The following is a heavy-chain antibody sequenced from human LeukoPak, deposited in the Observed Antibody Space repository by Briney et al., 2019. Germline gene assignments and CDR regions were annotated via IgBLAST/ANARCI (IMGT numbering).Heavy chain of an antibody. CDR2: FDPEDGET. D-gene: IGHD5-12*01. V-gene: IGHV1-24*01. CDR3: ATGPHVDIVATLKYPMDV. J-gene: IGHJ6*02. Sequence: GASVKVSCKVSGYTLTELSMHWVRQAPGKGLEWMGGFDPEDGETIYAQKFQGRVTMTEDTSTDTAYMELSSLRSEDTAVYYCATGPHVDIVATLKYPMDVWGQGTTVTVSS. CDR1: GYTLTELS.